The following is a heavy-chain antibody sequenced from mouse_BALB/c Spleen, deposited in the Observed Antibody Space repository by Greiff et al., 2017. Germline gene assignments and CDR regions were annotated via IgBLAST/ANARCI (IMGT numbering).Heavy chain of an antibody. CDR2: IRNKANGYTT. J-gene: IGHJ4*01. D-gene: IGHD2-3*01. Sequence: DVKLVESGGGLVQPGGSLRLSCATSGFTFTDYYMSWVRQPPGKALEWLGFIRNKANGYTTEYSASVKGRFTISRDNSQSILYLQMNTLRAEDSATYYCARAPDGYYLYYYAMDYWGQGTSVTVSS. CDR3: ARAPDGYYLYYYAMDY. V-gene: IGHV7-3*02. CDR1: GFTFTDYY.